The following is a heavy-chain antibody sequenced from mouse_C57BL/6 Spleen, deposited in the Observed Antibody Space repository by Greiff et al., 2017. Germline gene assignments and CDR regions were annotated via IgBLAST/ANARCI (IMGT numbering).Heavy chain of an antibody. CDR3: AREENWVDY. CDR1: GYSFTDYN. V-gene: IGHV1-39*01. J-gene: IGHJ2*01. D-gene: IGHD4-1*01. Sequence: VHVKQSGPELVKPGASVKISCKASGYSFTDYNMNWVKQSNGKSLEWIGVINPNYGTTSYNQKFKRKATLTVDQSSSTAYRQLNSLTSEDSAVYYCAREENWVDYWGQGTTLTVSS. CDR2: INPNYGTT.